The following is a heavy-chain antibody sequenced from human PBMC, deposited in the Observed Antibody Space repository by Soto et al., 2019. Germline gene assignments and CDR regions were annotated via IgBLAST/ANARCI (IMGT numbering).Heavy chain of an antibody. J-gene: IGHJ5*02. Sequence: QVQLVQSGAEVKKPGASVKVSCKASGYTLTSYGISWGRQAPGQGFEWMGWISAYNGNTNYAQKLQGRVTMTTDTSTSTAYMELRSLRSDDTAVYYCVRPLPPWSFNNWFDPWGQGTLVTVSS. CDR3: VRPLPPWSFNNWFDP. V-gene: IGHV1-18*01. D-gene: IGHD3-10*01. CDR2: ISAYNGNT. CDR1: GYTLTSYG.